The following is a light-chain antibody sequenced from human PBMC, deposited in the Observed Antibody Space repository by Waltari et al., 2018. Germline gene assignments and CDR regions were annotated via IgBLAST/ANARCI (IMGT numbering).Light chain of an antibody. Sequence: EIVLTQSPGTLSLSPGERVTLSCRASQSVGRSLAWYQQRPGQAPRLLIYDAFIRATGVADRFSGSGSGTDFSLTISRLDPEDFAVYYCQMYVRLPVTFGQGTKVEIK. CDR2: DAF. CDR3: QMYVRLPVT. J-gene: IGKJ1*01. V-gene: IGKV3-20*01. CDR1: QSVGRS.